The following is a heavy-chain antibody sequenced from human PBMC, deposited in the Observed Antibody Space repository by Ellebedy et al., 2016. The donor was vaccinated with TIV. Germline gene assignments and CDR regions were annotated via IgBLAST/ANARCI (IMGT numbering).Heavy chain of an antibody. Sequence: GGSLRLXXPASGFTFNNNSMSWVGQAQGKGLEWVSGMSGIGDNTDYADSVKGRFTISRVNSKNTLYLQMNSLRAEDTAVYYCAKGLRIVRSFDYWGRGTLVTVSS. J-gene: IGHJ4*02. D-gene: IGHD3-10*01. CDR1: GFTFNNNS. CDR2: MSGIGDNT. V-gene: IGHV3-23*01. CDR3: AKGLRIVRSFDY.